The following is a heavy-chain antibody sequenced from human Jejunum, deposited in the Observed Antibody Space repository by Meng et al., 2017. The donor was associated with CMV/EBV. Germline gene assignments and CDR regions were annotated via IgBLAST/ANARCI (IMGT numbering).Heavy chain of an antibody. CDR1: GYTFTAYY. Sequence: KASGYTFTAYYMYWVRQAPGQGLEWMGRINPNSGDTNYAQKFQGRVTMTRDTSITTAYMELSGLKSDDTAVYFCARDASVTGYYYFDSWGQGTLVTVSS. D-gene: IGHD3-9*01. V-gene: IGHV1-2*06. CDR3: ARDASVTGYYYFDS. CDR2: INPNSGDT. J-gene: IGHJ4*02.